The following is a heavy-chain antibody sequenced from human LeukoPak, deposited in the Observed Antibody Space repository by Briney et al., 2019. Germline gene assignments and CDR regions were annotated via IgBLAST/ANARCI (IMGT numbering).Heavy chain of an antibody. Sequence: GASVKVSCKASGYTFTGYYINWVRQAPGQAPEWVGWANPNTGGTRYAQKFQGRVTMTRDTSITTAFMELRGLTFDDTAVFYCVREAGPLDWGQGTLVTVSS. CDR2: ANPNTGGT. V-gene: IGHV1-2*02. CDR1: GYTFTGYY. J-gene: IGHJ4*02. CDR3: VREAGPLD.